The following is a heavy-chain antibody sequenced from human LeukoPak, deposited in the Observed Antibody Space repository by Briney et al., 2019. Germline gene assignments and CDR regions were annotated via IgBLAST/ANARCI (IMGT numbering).Heavy chain of an antibody. CDR1: GDTFTGYY. V-gene: IGHV1-2*06. D-gene: IGHD2-15*01. CDR3: ARAPAYCSGGRCYPDF. CDR2: IEPNGGDT. J-gene: IGHJ4*02. Sequence: ASPKVSCKASGDTFTGYYVRSGPDAPEQGLEWMGRIEPNGGDTNFAQKFQDRVSMIGATSISTTYMELSRLRSDAAAVYYCARAPAYCSGGRCYPDFWGQGTLVTVSS.